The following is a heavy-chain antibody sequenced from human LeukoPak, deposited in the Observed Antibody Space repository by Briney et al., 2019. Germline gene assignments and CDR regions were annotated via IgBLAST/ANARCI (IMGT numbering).Heavy chain of an antibody. V-gene: IGHV3-7*01. J-gene: IGHJ5*02. CDR2: IKQDGSGK. D-gene: IGHD3-10*01. Sequence: GGSLRLSCAASGFTISSYWMSWVRQAPGKGLEWVANIKQDGSGKYYVDSVKGRFTISRDNAKNSLYLQMNSLRAEDTAVYYCARVRRVYYYGSGTTNWFDPWGHGTLVTVSS. CDR1: GFTISSYW. CDR3: ARVRRVYYYGSGTTNWFDP.